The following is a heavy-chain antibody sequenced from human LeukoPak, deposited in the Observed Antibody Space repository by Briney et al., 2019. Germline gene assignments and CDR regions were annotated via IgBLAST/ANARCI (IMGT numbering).Heavy chain of an antibody. D-gene: IGHD3-3*01. Sequence: GGSLRLSCVASGVTFSSSWMSWVRQAPGKGLEWVANIKEDGSEKYYVDSVKGRFTISRDNSKNTLYLQMGSLRAEDMAVYYCARDSSNFWSGYPNNYYFDYWGQGTLVTVSS. CDR3: ARDSSNFWSGYPNNYYFDY. V-gene: IGHV3-7*01. CDR2: IKEDGSEK. CDR1: GVTFSSSW. J-gene: IGHJ4*02.